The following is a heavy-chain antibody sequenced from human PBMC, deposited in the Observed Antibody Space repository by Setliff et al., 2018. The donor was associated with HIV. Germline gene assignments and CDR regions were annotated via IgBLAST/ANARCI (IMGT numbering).Heavy chain of an antibody. CDR3: ARWHPPYGFWEEDY. V-gene: IGHV4-59*08. J-gene: IGHJ4*02. CDR2: IYYSGST. CDR1: GDSIRSQF. Sequence: SETLSLTCNLSGDSIRSQFWSWIRQPPGKGLEWIGYIYYSGSTYYNPSLKTRVTISVDGSKNQFSLKLKSVTAADTAVYYCARWHPPYGFWEEDYWGQGTLVTVSS. D-gene: IGHD3-10*01.